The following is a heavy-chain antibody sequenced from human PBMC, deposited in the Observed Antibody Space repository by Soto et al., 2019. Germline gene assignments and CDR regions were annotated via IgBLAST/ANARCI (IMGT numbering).Heavy chain of an antibody. D-gene: IGHD3-22*01. V-gene: IGHV4-30-4*01. Sequence: QVQLQESGPGLVKPSQTLSLTCTVSGGSISSGDYYWSWIRQPPGKGLEGIGYIYYSGSTYYNPSLKSRVTISVDTSKNQFSLKLSSVTAADTAVYYCARDRESDYYDSSGYWYAFDIWGQGTMVTVSS. CDR3: ARDRESDYYDSSGYWYAFDI. CDR2: IYYSGST. J-gene: IGHJ3*02. CDR1: GGSISSGDYY.